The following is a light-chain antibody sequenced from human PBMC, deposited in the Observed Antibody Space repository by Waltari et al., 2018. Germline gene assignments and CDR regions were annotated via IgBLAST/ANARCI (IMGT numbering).Light chain of an antibody. V-gene: IGLV2-8*01. CDR3: SSYAGSNNVV. J-gene: IGLJ2*01. Sequence: QSALTQPPSASGSPGQSVTISCTGTSSAVGRYNYVSWYQQHPGKAPQLMIYEVSKRPSGVPARRSASKSGNTASLSGSGLQAEDEADYYCSSYAGSNNVVFVGGTKLTVL. CDR1: SSAVGRYNY. CDR2: EVS.